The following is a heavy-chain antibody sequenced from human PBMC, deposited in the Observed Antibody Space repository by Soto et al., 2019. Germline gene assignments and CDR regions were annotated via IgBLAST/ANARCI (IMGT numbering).Heavy chain of an antibody. CDR3: ATWSVGAQFNY. CDR2: VSGSGGST. J-gene: IGHJ4*02. D-gene: IGHD1-26*01. CDR1: GFTFSSGT. Sequence: PGETLRLSCAASGFTFSSGTMSWVRQAPGKGLEWVSAVSGSGGSTYYADSVKGRFTISRDNSKNTLYLQMNSLRAEDTAVYYCATWSVGAQFNYWGQGTLVTVSS. V-gene: IGHV3-23*01.